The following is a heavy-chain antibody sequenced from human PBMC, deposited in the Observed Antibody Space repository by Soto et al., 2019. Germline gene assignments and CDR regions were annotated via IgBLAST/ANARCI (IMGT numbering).Heavy chain of an antibody. D-gene: IGHD2-2*01. CDR1: GYTFTGYY. CDR3: ARDRPLGYCSSTSCYGGLGYYGMDV. V-gene: IGHV1-18*04. J-gene: IGHJ6*02. CDR2: ISAYNGNT. Sequence: GASVKVSCKASGYTFTGYYRHWVRQAPGQGLEWMGWISAYNGNTNYAQKLQGRVTMTTDTSTSTAYMELRSLRSDDTAVYYCARDRPLGYCSSTSCYGGLGYYGMDVWGQGTTVTVSS.